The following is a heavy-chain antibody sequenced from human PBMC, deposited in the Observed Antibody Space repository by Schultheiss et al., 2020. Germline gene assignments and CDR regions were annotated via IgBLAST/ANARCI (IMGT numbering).Heavy chain of an antibody. D-gene: IGHD3-10*01. CDR3: ARDRDYYGSGSYPPYNWFDP. Sequence: SQTLSLTCTVSGGSISSYYWSWIRQPPGKGLEWIGEIYHSGSTNYNPSLKSRVTISVDTSKNQFSLNLSSVTAADTAVYYCARDRDYYGSGSYPPYNWFDPWGQGTLVTVSS. J-gene: IGHJ5*02. CDR2: IYHSGST. V-gene: IGHV4-59*12. CDR1: GGSISSYY.